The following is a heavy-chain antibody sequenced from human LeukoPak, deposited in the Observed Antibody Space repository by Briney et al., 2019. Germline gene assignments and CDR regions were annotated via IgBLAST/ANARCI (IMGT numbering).Heavy chain of an antibody. CDR2: ISSSSSTT. V-gene: IGHV3-48*01. D-gene: IGHD3-3*01. CDR1: GFTFSSYS. CDR3: VRGSLASGVVVYYYYYLDV. Sequence: QPGGSLRLSRAASGFTFSSYSMNWVRQAPGKGLEWVSYISSSSSTTYYADSVKGRFTISRDNAKNSLYLQMNSLRAEDTAVYYCVRGSLASGVVVYYYYYLDVWGKGTTVTVSS. J-gene: IGHJ6*03.